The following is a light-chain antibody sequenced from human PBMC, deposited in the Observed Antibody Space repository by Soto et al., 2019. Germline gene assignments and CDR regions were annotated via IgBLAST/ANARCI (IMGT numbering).Light chain of an antibody. CDR1: QSVSSN. Sequence: EIMMTQSPATLSVSPGERATLSCRASQSVSSNLAWYQQKPGQTPRLLIYDASTRAAGIPARFTGSLSGTELTLTISRLESEDFAVYYCQQYSNWPLYTFGEGTKMEIK. CDR2: DAS. J-gene: IGKJ2*01. V-gene: IGKV3-15*01. CDR3: QQYSNWPLYT.